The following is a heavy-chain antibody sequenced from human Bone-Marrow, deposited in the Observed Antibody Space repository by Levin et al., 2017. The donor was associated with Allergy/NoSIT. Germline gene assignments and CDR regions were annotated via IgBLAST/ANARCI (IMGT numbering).Heavy chain of an antibody. CDR2: LSYDGRNK. D-gene: IGHD2-21*01. CDR1: GFIFSSYS. J-gene: IGHJ1*01. V-gene: IGHV3-30-3*01. Sequence: LSLTCAASGFIFSSYSMHWVRQAPGKGLEWVAVLSYDGRNKYHADSVQGRFTISRDNSNNTLYLQMKSLKTEDSAVYYCAKDLPPGVVARGKYLQHWGQGTLVTVSS. CDR3: AKDLPPGVVARGKYLQH.